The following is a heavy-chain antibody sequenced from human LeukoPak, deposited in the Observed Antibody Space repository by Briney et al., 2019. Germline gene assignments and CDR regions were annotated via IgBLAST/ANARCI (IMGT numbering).Heavy chain of an antibody. CDR3: ARVRYGSGSYYFDY. D-gene: IGHD3-10*01. Sequence: ASVKVSCKASGYTFTGYYMHLVRQAPGQGLGWMGRINPNSGGPNYAQKFQGRVTMTRDTSISTAYMELSRLRSDDTAVYYCARVRYGSGSYYFDYWGQGALVTVSS. V-gene: IGHV1-2*06. J-gene: IGHJ4*02. CDR1: GYTFTGYY. CDR2: INPNSGGP.